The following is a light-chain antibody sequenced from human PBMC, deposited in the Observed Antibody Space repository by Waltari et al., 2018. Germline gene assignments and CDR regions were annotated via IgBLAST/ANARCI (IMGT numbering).Light chain of an antibody. V-gene: IGLV2-23*01. CDR2: EST. CDR3: CSFAGSGPHVV. Sequence: QSALTQPASVSGSPGQSITISCTGTSSDVGTYNLVSWYHHHPGKAPKLLIYESTKRPPGVSNRISGSKSGITASLTIFGLQAEDEADYYCCSFAGSGPHVVFGGGTKLTVL. J-gene: IGLJ2*01. CDR1: SSDVGTYNL.